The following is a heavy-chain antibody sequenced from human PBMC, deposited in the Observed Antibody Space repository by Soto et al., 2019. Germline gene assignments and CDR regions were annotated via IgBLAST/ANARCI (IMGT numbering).Heavy chain of an antibody. CDR3: AKDIVGAALDAFDI. Sequence: GGSLRLSCAASGFTFSSYSMNWVRQAPGKGLEWVSYISSSSSTIYYADSVKGRFTISRDNAKNSLYLQMNSLRAEDTAVYYYAKDIVGAALDAFDIWGQGTMVTVSS. CDR1: GFTFSSYS. D-gene: IGHD1-26*01. CDR2: ISSSSSTI. V-gene: IGHV3-48*01. J-gene: IGHJ3*02.